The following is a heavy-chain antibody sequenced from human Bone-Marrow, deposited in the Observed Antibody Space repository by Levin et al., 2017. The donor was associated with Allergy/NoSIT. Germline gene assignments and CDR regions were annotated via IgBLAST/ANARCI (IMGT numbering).Heavy chain of an antibody. V-gene: IGHV3-7*01. CDR1: GFTFSSYW. J-gene: IGHJ5*02. Sequence: SGESLKISCAASGFTFSSYWMSWVRQAPGKGLEWVANIKVDGSEEYYVDSVKGRFTISRDNAKNSLYLQMNSLRAEDTAMYYCVKVSRRTADGPWGQGTLVTVSS. CDR3: VKVSRRTADGP. CDR2: IKVDGSEE.